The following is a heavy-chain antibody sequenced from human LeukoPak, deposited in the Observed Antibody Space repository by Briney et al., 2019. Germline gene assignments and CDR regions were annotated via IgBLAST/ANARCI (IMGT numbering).Heavy chain of an antibody. J-gene: IGHJ4*02. CDR2: IIPIFGTA. Sequence: GASVKVSCKASGGTFSSYAISWVRQAPGQGLEWMGGIIPIFGTANYAQKFQGRVTITADESTSTAYMELSSLRSEDTAVYYCARGPVVVAARYDFDYWGQGTPVTVSS. CDR1: GGTFSSYA. D-gene: IGHD2-15*01. CDR3: ARGPVVVAARYDFDY. V-gene: IGHV1-69*13.